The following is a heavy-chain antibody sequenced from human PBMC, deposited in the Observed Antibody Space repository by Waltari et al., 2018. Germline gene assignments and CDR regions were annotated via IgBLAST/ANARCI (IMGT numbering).Heavy chain of an antibody. Sequence: QVQLVQSGAEVKKPGASVKVSCKASGYTFTGYYMHWVRQAPGKGLEGMGGINPNRGGTNYAQKFQGRVTMTRDTSISTAYMELSRLRSDDTAVYYCARGYDFWSGYYSDYWGQGTLVTVSS. V-gene: IGHV1-2*02. CDR2: INPNRGGT. CDR1: GYTFTGYY. J-gene: IGHJ4*02. D-gene: IGHD3-3*01. CDR3: ARGYDFWSGYYSDY.